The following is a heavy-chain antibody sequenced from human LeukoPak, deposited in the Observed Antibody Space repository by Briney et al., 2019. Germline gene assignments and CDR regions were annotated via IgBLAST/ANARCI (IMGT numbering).Heavy chain of an antibody. CDR2: IYYSGST. V-gene: IGHV4-59*01. Sequence: PSETLSLTCTVSAGSISNYWTWIRQPPGKGLEWIGYIYYSGSTNYNPSLKSRVAISLDTSKNLFSLKVSSVTAADTAVYYCARGRSNYYGMDVWGQGTTVTVSS. CDR1: AGSISNY. J-gene: IGHJ6*02. CDR3: ARGRSNYYGMDV. D-gene: IGHD1-26*01.